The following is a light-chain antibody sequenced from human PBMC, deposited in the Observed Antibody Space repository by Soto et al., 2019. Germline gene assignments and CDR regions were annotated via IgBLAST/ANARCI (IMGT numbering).Light chain of an antibody. Sequence: EIVMPQSPATLSVSPGERATLSCRASQSVSSNLAWYQQKPGQALRLLIYSASSRATGIPARFSGSGSGTDFTLTISSLQSEDFAVYYCQQYNNWPFTFSPGTKVDI. CDR2: SAS. CDR1: QSVSSN. J-gene: IGKJ3*01. V-gene: IGKV3D-15*01. CDR3: QQYNNWPFT.